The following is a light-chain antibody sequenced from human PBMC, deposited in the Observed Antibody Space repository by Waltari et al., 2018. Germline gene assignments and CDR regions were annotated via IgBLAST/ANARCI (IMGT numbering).Light chain of an antibody. CDR2: DVS. CDR1: SSDLGGYSF. V-gene: IGLV2-14*01. J-gene: IGLJ1*01. CDR3: SSYTSIIPPFH. Sequence: QSALTQPASVSGSPGQSITIPCTSSSSDLGGYSFVSSYHQHPGKAPKLMIYDVSHRPSGSCHRYAGSNTGNGASVTISGRQPEDEAAYYCSSYTSIIPPFHFGTGTRVTVL.